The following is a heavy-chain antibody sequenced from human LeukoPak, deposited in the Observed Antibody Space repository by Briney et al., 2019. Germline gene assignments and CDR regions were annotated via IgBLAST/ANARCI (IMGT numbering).Heavy chain of an antibody. J-gene: IGHJ4*02. CDR1: GFTFSSYE. V-gene: IGHV3-48*03. CDR2: ISSSGSTI. Sequence: PGGSLRLSCAASGFTFSSYEMNWVRQAPGKGLEWVSYISSSGSTIYYADSVKGRFTISRDNAKNSLYLQMNSLRAEDTAVYYCARVLKGYDILTGWGQGTLVTVSS. D-gene: IGHD3-9*01. CDR3: ARVLKGYDILTG.